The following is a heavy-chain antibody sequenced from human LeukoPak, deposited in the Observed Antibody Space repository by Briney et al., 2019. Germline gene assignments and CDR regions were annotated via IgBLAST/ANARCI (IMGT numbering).Heavy chain of an antibody. CDR1: GVTFSDYA. CDR3: ALHKAATEGPWNPRVARATSGLDV. Sequence: GGSLRLSCAASGVTFSDYAVSWVRQSPGRGLEWVSGISGGGGMAYNRGYGKGRFTISRDNSKNAVYLQMNSLRAEDTAIYYCALHKAATEGPWNPRVARATSGLDVWGHGTTVTVSS. V-gene: IGHV3-23*01. CDR2: ISGGGGMA. D-gene: IGHD6-13*01. J-gene: IGHJ6*02.